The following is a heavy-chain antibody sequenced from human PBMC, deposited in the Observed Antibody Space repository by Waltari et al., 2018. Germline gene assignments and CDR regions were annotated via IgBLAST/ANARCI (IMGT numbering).Heavy chain of an antibody. J-gene: IGHJ1*01. CDR1: GFTFSSYS. CDR3: ASTYPLGSIRTAEYFQH. Sequence: EVQLVESGGGLVKPGGSLRLSCAASGFTFSSYSMNWVRQTPGKGLEWVSSISSSSIYIYYADSVKGRFTISRDNAKNSLYLQMNSLRAEDTAVYYCASTYPLGSIRTAEYFQHWGQGTLVTVSS. D-gene: IGHD1-20*01. CDR2: ISSSSIYI. V-gene: IGHV3-21*01.